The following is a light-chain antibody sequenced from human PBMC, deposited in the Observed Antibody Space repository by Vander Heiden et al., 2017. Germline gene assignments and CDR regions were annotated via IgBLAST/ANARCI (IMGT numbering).Light chain of an antibody. CDR3: QQSYSTPHT. CDR1: QSISSY. CDR2: AAS. Sequence: DFHMTQSPSSLSASVGDRVTITCRASQSISSYLNWYQQKPGKAPKLLIYAASSLQSGVPSRFSGSGSGTDFTLTISSLQPEDFATYYCQQSYSTPHTFGQGTKLEIK. V-gene: IGKV1-39*01. J-gene: IGKJ2*01.